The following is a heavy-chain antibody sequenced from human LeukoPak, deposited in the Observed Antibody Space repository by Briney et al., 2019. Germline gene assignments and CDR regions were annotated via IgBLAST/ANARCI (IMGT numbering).Heavy chain of an antibody. D-gene: IGHD6-19*01. Sequence: ASVKVSCKASGYTFNNHYMYRVRQAPGQGLEWMGVINPSGGSTSYAQKFQGRVTMTRDTSTSTVYMELSSLRSEDTAVYYCAREEGSGWSGRDYWGQGTLVTVSS. CDR2: INPSGGST. V-gene: IGHV1-46*02. CDR3: AREEGSGWSGRDY. J-gene: IGHJ4*02. CDR1: GYTFNNHY.